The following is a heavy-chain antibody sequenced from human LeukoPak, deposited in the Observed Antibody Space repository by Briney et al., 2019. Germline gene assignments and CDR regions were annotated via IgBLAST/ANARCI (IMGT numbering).Heavy chain of an antibody. J-gene: IGHJ6*02. V-gene: IGHV1-18*01. D-gene: IGHD3-22*01. CDR2: ISAYNGNT. CDR3: ASGLERYYDSSGYYRRKKYYYYGMDV. Sequence: ASVKVSCKASGYTFTSYGISWVRQAPGQGLEWMGWISAYNGNTNYAQKLQGRVTMTTDTSTSTAYMELRSLRFDDTAVYYCASGLERYYDSSGYYRRKKYYYYGMDVWGQGTTVTVSS. CDR1: GYTFTSYG.